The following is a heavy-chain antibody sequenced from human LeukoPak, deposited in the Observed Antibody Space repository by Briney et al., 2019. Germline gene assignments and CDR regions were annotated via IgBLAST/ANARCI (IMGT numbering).Heavy chain of an antibody. D-gene: IGHD6-19*01. J-gene: IGHJ4*02. CDR2: VQNDGSKK. CDR1: GFTFSNYG. V-gene: IGHV3-30*02. Sequence: GGSLRLSCAASGFTFSNYGMNWVRQAPGKGLEWVAFVQNDGSKKFYADSVKGRFTISRDNSKNTLYLQVNSLRAEDTAVCYCAKKGIAVAGHFDYWGQGTLVTVSS. CDR3: AKKGIAVAGHFDY.